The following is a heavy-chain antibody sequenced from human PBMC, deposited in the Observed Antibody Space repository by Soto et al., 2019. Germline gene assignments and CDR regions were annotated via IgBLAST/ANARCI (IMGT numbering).Heavy chain of an antibody. CDR3: ARGRLTYYYYGLDV. CDR1: GFTFSDNY. V-gene: IGHV3-11*06. J-gene: IGHJ6*02. Sequence: QVQLVESGGGLVRPGGPLRLSCAASGFTFSDNYMSWIRQAPGKGLEWISYISSSGSFTNYADSVKGRFTISRDNGKKSLYLQMNNLTAEDTALYYCARGRLTYYYYGLDVWGQGTTVTVS. CDR2: ISSSGSFT. D-gene: IGHD3-10*01.